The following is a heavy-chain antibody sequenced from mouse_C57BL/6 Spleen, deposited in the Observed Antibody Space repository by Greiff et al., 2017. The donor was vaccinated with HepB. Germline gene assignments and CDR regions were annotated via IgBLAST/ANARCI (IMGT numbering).Heavy chain of an antibody. CDR2: IDPSDSET. V-gene: IGHV1-52*01. D-gene: IGHD1-1*01. CDR1: GYTFTSYW. CDR3: ARGSSPYFDY. J-gene: IGHJ2*01. Sequence: QVQLQQSGAELVRPGSSVKLSCKASGYTFTSYWMHWVKQRPIQGLEWIGNIDPSDSETHYNQKFKDKATLTVDKSSSTAYMQLSSLTSEDSAVYYCARGSSPYFDYWGQGTTRTVSS.